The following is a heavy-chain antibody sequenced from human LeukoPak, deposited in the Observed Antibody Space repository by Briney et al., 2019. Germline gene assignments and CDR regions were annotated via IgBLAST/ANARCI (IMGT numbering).Heavy chain of an antibody. D-gene: IGHD2-21*01. J-gene: IGHJ1*01. V-gene: IGHV3-49*04. CDR2: IRGKDGKT. CDR1: GFPFGDYS. Sequence: GGPLSLSCTASGFPFGDYSMPWARQAPGRGLEWVGFIRGKDGKTEYTASVRGRFSISRDDYKKIAHLKKKSQRTENTAVYYCNRWHIGGVSYSNVWGQGTLVTVSS. CDR3: NRWHIGGVSYSNV.